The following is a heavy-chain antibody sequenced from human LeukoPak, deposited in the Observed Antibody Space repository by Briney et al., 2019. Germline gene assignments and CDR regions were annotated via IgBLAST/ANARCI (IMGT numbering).Heavy chain of an antibody. CDR2: ISGSRGST. V-gene: IGHV3-23*01. D-gene: IGHD3-10*02. CDR3: AELGITMIGGV. CDR1: GFTFSIYA. J-gene: IGHJ6*04. Sequence: PGGSLRLSCAASGFTFSIYAMSWVRQAPGKGLEWVSAISGSRGSTYYADSVKGRFTISRDNSKNTLYPQMNSLRAEDTAVYYCAELGITMIGGVWGKGTTVTISS.